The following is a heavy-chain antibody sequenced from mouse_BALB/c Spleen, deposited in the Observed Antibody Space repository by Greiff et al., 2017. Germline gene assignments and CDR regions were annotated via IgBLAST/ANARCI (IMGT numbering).Heavy chain of an antibody. CDR3: ARHDGYYPY. Sequence: EVKLVESGGDLVKPGGSLKLSCAASGFTFSSYGMSWVRQTPDKRLEWVATISSGGSYTYYPDSVKGRFTISRDNAKNTLYLKMSSLKSEDTSMYYCARHDGYYPYWGQGTLVTVSA. CDR2: ISSGGSYT. J-gene: IGHJ3*01. CDR1: GFTFSSYG. D-gene: IGHD2-3*01. V-gene: IGHV5-6*01.